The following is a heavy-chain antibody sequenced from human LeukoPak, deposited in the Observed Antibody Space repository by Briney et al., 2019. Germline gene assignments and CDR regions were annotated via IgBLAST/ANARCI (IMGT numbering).Heavy chain of an antibody. V-gene: IGHV3-43*01. J-gene: IGHJ4*02. CDR3: ARVDDITGTTNY. CDR2: ISWDGGST. Sequence: PGGSLRLSCAASGFTFDDYTMHWVRQAPGKGLEWVSLISWDGGSTYYADSVKGRFTISRHNSKNTLYLQMNSLRAEDTAVYYCARVDDITGTTNYWGQGTLVTVSS. CDR1: GFTFDDYT. D-gene: IGHD1-7*01.